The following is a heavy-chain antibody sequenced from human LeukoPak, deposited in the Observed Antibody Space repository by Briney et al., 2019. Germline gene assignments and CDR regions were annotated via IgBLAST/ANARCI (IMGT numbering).Heavy chain of an antibody. CDR2: VSYDGSNK. D-gene: IGHD1-26*01. CDR1: GFSFTTYA. J-gene: IGHJ4*02. CDR3: AREAAGGATHDY. V-gene: IGHV3-30*04. Sequence: GRSLRLSCAASGFSFTTYAMHWVRQAPGKGMDWVAVVSYDGSNKYYADSVKGRFTISRDNSKNSLYLQMNSLRPEDTAVYSCAREAAGGATHDYWGQGTLVTVSS.